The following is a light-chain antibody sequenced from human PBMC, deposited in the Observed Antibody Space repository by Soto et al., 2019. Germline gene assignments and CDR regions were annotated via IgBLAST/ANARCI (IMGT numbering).Light chain of an antibody. V-gene: IGKV3-15*01. J-gene: IGKJ2*01. CDR1: QRISSN. CDR2: GAS. Sequence: EIVMTQSPATLSVSPGERATLYCKASQRISSNLAWYQQKPGQPPRLLIYGASTRASGIPARFSGSGSRTEFTLTISSLQSEDFALFYCQQYNIWPPYTFGQGTKLEIK. CDR3: QQYNIWPPYT.